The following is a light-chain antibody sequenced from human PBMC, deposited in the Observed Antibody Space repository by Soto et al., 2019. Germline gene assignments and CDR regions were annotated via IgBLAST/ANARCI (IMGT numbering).Light chain of an antibody. CDR2: GAS. V-gene: IGKV3-15*01. CDR3: QQYNNWTLT. CDR1: QSVSGN. J-gene: IGKJ4*01. Sequence: EIVMTQSPATLSVSPGERATLSCRASQSVSGNLAWYQQKSGQPPRLLIYGASTRATGIPARFSGSGSGTEFTLTISSLQSEDFAVYYCQQYNNWTLTFGGGTKVEIK.